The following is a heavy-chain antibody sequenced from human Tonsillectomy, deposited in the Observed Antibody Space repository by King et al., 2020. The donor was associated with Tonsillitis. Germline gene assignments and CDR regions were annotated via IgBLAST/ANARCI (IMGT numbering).Heavy chain of an antibody. CDR2: IYQSGSA. D-gene: IGHD1-26*01. CDR1: GGSISSSNW. CDR3: ARESRGGATDY. V-gene: IGHV4-4*02. J-gene: IGHJ4*02. Sequence: VQLQESGPGLVKPSGTLSLTCAVSGGSISSSNWWSWVRQPPGKGLEGMGEIYQSGSANYNPSLKRRVTISVDKSKNQFSLKLSSVTAADTAVYYCARESRGGATDYWGQGTLVTVSS.